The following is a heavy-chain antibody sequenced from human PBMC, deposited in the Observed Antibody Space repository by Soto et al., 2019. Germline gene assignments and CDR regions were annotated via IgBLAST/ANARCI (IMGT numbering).Heavy chain of an antibody. CDR2: ISSTTNYI. V-gene: IGHV3-21*06. CDR3: ARESEDLTSNFDY. CDR1: GFTFTRYS. Sequence: PGGSLRLSCAASGFTFTRYSMNWVRQAPGKGLGWVSSISSTTNYIYYGDSMKGRFTISRDNAKNPLYLEMNSLRAEDTAVYYCARESEDLTSNFDYWGQGTLVTVSS. J-gene: IGHJ4*02.